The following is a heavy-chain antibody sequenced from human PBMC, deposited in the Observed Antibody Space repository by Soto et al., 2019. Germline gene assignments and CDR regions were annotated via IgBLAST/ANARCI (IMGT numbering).Heavy chain of an antibody. Sequence: PSETLSLTCSVSGGSIISYYWSWVRQAPGKGLEWIGYFSNSGSTNYNPSLKNRVSISADTSKNQFSLELTSVTAADTAMYFCKRSKHTNTKVSYNGMHVCGHGTTVTVS. CDR3: KRSKHTNTKVSYNGMHV. D-gene: IGHD2-8*01. CDR2: FSNSGST. J-gene: IGHJ6*02. V-gene: IGHV4-59*01. CDR1: GGSIISYY.